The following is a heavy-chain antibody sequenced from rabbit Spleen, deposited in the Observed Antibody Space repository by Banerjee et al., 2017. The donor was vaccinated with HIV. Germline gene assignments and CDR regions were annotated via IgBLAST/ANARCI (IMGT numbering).Heavy chain of an antibody. CDR3: ARDDDDSGRIDYFPL. D-gene: IGHD4-1*01. V-gene: IGHV1S45*01. CDR2: IAGSSSGFT. J-gene: IGHJ4*01. Sequence: QEQLVESGGGLVQPEGSLTLTCIASGVSFNSGYDMCWVRQAPGKGLEWISCIAGSSSGFTYSATWAKGRFTISKTSSTTVTLQMTSLTAADTAMYFCARDDDDSGRIDYFPLWGPGTLVTVS. CDR1: GVSFNSGYD.